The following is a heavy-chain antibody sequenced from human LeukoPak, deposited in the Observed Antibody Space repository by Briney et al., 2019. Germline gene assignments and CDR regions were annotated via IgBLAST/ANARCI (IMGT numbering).Heavy chain of an antibody. CDR1: GGSLSSGSYY. V-gene: IGHV4-61*02. Sequence: SQTLSLTCTVSGGSLSSGSYYWNWIRQPAGTGLEWIGRIYISGSTNYNPSLKSRVTISVDTSKNQFSLKLSSVTAADTAVYYCARGGYNYENWFDPWGQGTLVTVSS. CDR3: ARGGYNYENWFDP. J-gene: IGHJ5*02. CDR2: IYISGST. D-gene: IGHD5-18*01.